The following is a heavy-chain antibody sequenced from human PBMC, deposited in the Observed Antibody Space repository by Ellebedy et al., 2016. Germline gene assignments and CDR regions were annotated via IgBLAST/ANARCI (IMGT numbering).Heavy chain of an antibody. V-gene: IGHV2-5*01. D-gene: IGHD3-22*01. J-gene: IGHJ4*02. CDR2: IYWNDDE. CDR3: ARLLNYYDSSGYLDY. CDR1: GFSLSTSGVG. Sequence: SGPTLVKPTQTLTLTCTFSGFSLSTSGVGVGWIRQPPGKALEWLALIYWNDDERYSPSLKTRLTITKDTSKNQVVLTMTNMDPVDTATYYCARLLNYYDSSGYLDYWGQGTLVTVSS.